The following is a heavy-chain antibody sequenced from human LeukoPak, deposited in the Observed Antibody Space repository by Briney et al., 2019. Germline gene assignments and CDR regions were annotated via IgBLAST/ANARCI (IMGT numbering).Heavy chain of an antibody. CDR1: GFTFSSYG. Sequence: GGSLRLSCAASGFTFSSYGMHWFRQAPGRGLEWVAFIRYDGSNKYYADSVKGRFTISRDNSKNTLYLQMNSLRAEDTAVYYCAKLSATVTTSHFDYWGQGTLVTVSS. CDR3: AKLSATVTTSHFDY. CDR2: IRYDGSNK. V-gene: IGHV3-30*02. J-gene: IGHJ4*02. D-gene: IGHD4-17*01.